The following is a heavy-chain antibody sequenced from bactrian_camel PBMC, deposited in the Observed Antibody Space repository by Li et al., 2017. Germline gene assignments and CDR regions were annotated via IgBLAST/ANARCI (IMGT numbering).Heavy chain of an antibody. V-gene: IGHV3S53*01. D-gene: IGHD2*01. Sequence: VQLVESGGDSVQTGGSLRLSCAVSRGIGSGYCMAWYRQRPGKEREVVTSIATNGGGPYYADSVKGRFTVSRDDANNTVNLMMNSLKPEDTAMYYCAANFGPYCSGPYLARRANFLGQGTQVTVS. J-gene: IGHJ4*01. CDR2: ATNGGGP. CDR1: RGIGSGYC.